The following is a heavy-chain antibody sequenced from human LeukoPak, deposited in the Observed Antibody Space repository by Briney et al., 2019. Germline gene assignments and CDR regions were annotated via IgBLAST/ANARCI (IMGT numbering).Heavy chain of an antibody. V-gene: IGHV3-11*01. Sequence: GGSLRLSCAASGFTFSDYYMSWIRQAPGKGLEWVSYISSSGSTIYYADSVKGRFTISRDNAKNSLYLQMNSLRAEGTAVYYCARVYYDYVWGSYRSQYYFDYWGQGTLVTVSS. CDR3: ARVYYDYVWGSYRSQYYFDY. J-gene: IGHJ4*02. CDR2: ISSSGSTI. CDR1: GFTFSDYY. D-gene: IGHD3-16*02.